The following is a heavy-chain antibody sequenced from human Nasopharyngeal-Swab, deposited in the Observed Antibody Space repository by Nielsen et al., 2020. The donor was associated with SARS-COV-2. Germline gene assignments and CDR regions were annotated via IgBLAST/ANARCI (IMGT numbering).Heavy chain of an antibody. CDR3: ARQLDCSSTSCPAREFDY. Sequence: SETLSLTCAVYGGSFSGYYWSWIRQPPGKGLEWIGEINHSGSTNYNPSLKSRVTISVDTSKNQFSLKLSSVTAADTAVYYCARQLDCSSTSCPAREFDYWGQGTLVTVSS. J-gene: IGHJ4*02. D-gene: IGHD2-2*01. V-gene: IGHV4-34*01. CDR1: GGSFSGYY. CDR2: INHSGST.